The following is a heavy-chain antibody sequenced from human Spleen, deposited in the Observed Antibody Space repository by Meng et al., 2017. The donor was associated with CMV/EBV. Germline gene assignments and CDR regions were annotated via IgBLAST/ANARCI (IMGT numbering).Heavy chain of an antibody. Sequence: GESLKISCAASGFTFSSYAMTWVRQAPGKGLEWVSSISSSSSYIYYADSVKGRFTISRDNAKNSLYLQMNSLRAEDTAVYYCARGPWGGSSWVKKIYYFDYWGQGTLVTVSS. CDR3: ARGPWGGSSWVKKIYYFDY. J-gene: IGHJ4*02. CDR1: GFTFSSYA. D-gene: IGHD6-13*01. CDR2: ISSSSSYI. V-gene: IGHV3-21*01.